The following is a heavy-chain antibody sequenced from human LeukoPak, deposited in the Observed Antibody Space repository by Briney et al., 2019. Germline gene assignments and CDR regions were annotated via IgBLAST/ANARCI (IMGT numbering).Heavy chain of an antibody. J-gene: IGHJ4*02. Sequence: PSETLSLTCSVSGSSISNYYWSWIRQSPGKGLECIGYIYSTGSTDYNPSLKSRVTISVETSKNQFSLRLSSVTAADTAVYFCARHEGLARPFDYWGQGTLVPVSS. CDR1: GSSISNYY. V-gene: IGHV4-59*08. CDR3: ARHEGLARPFDY. CDR2: IYSTGST. D-gene: IGHD6-19*01.